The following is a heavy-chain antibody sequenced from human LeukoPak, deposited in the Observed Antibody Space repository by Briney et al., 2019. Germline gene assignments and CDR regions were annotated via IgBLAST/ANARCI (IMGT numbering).Heavy chain of an antibody. D-gene: IGHD3-22*01. J-gene: IGHJ4*02. CDR1: GFTFSSYA. V-gene: IGHV3-23*01. CDR3: VRVESYDKNDYYRPFDC. CDR2: ISGSGGST. Sequence: GGSLRLSCAASGFTFSSYAMSWVRQAPGKGLEWASGISGSGGSTYYADSVKGRFTISRDNAKKSLYLQMNSLRAEDTAVYYCVRVESYDKNDYYRPFDCWGQGTLVTVSS.